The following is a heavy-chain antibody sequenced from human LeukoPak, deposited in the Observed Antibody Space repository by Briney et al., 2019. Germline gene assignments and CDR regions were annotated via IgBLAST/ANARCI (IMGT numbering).Heavy chain of an antibody. CDR1: GGSISSYY. CDR3: ARLEPGADYFDY. CDR2: IYYSGST. V-gene: IGHV4-59*08. Sequence: SETLSLTCTVSGGSISSYYWSWIRQPPGKGLEWIGYIYYSGSTNYNPSLKSRVTISVDTSKNQFSLKLSSVTAADTAVYYCARLEPGADYFDYWGQGTLVTASS. D-gene: IGHD1-26*01. J-gene: IGHJ4*02.